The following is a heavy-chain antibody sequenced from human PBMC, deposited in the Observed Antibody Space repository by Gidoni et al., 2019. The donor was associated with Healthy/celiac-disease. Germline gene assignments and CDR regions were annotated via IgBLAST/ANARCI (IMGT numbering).Heavy chain of an antibody. CDR2: IIPICGTA. CDR1: GGPFSSYA. Sequence: QVHLVQSGAEVTKPGSSVKVSCKASGGPFSSYAISWVRQAPGQGLEWMGGIIPICGTANYAQKFQGRVTITADESTSTAYMELSSLRSEDTAVYYCARVPGGNWGSDYWGQGTLVTVSS. D-gene: IGHD7-27*01. CDR3: ARVPGGNWGSDY. J-gene: IGHJ4*02. V-gene: IGHV1-69*01.